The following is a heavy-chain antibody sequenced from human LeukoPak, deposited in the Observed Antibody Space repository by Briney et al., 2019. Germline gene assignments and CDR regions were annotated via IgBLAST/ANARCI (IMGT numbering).Heavy chain of an antibody. V-gene: IGHV3-21*01. Sequence: PGGSLRLSCAASGFTFSSYSMNWVRQAPGKGLEWVSSISSSSSYIYYADSVKGRFTISRDNAKNSLYLQMNSLRAEDTAVYYCARRYCSSTSCPLYYYYMDVWGKGTTVTVSS. D-gene: IGHD2-2*01. CDR1: GFTFSSYS. CDR2: ISSSSSYI. J-gene: IGHJ6*03. CDR3: ARRYCSSTSCPLYYYYMDV.